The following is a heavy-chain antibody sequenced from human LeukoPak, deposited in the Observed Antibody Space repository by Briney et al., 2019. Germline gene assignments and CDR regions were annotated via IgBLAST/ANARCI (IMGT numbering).Heavy chain of an antibody. CDR2: ISSSSDYI. CDR1: GFTFSSYS. CDR3: ARGHSGSYQRTDAFDL. J-gene: IGHJ3*01. Sequence: GRSLRPSCAASGFTFSSYSMNWIRQAPGKGLEWVSSISSSSDYIYYADSVRGRLTTSRDNAKNSLYLQMNSLRAEDTAVYYCARGHSGSYQRTDAFDLWGQGTMVTVSS. V-gene: IGHV3-21*01. D-gene: IGHD1-26*01.